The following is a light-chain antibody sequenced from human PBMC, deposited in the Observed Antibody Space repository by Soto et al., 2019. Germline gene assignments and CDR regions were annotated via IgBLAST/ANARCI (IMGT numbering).Light chain of an antibody. CDR2: EVT. V-gene: IGLV2-8*01. J-gene: IGLJ1*01. CDR1: SSDVGDNY. Sequence: QSALAQPPSASGSPGQSVTISCTGTSSDVGDNYVSWYQQHLGKAPKLIIYEVTLRPSGVPDRFSGSKSGNTASLTGAGLQADDEADYYCSAYAGSNTFVFGTGTKLTVL. CDR3: SAYAGSNTFV.